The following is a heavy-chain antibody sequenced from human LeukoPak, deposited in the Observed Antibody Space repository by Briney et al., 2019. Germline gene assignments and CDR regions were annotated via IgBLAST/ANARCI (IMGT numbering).Heavy chain of an antibody. D-gene: IGHD2-8*01. J-gene: IGHJ6*02. V-gene: IGHV1-18*01. CDR2: ISTYNGNT. CDR3: ARDRRSTMVADYYYGMDV. CDR1: GYTFSSYG. Sequence: GASVKVSCKASGYTFSSYGISWVRQAPGQGLEWMGWISTYNGNTKYTQKLQGRVTMTTDTSTSTAYMELRSPRSDDTAVYYCARDRRSTMVADYYYGMDVWGQGTTVTVSS.